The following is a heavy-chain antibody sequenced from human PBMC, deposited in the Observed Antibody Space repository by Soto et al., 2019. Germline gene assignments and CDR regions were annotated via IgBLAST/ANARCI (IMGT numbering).Heavy chain of an antibody. V-gene: IGHV3-23*01. D-gene: IGHD6-19*01. J-gene: IGHJ5*01. CDR1: GFTISTYA. Sequence: SLRLSCAASGFTISTYAMTWVRQAPGKGLECVSGVTGSGGQIHYADSVKGRFTISKDNSKNTLYLQMSSLREEDTALYYCAKVLFFCGGYPRNWFYPCTQRTLVTVS. CDR3: AKVLFFCGGYPRNWFYP. CDR2: VTGSGGQI.